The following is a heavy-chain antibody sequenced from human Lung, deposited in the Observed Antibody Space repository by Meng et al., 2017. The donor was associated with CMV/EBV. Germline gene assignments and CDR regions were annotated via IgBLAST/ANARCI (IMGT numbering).Heavy chain of an antibody. J-gene: IGHJ4*02. D-gene: IGHD3-16*01. CDR3: ARGRFAFDF. Sequence: GGSXRLYCAASRFTFGTYWMTWVRQAPGKGLEWVATIKEDGSEKYYVDSVKGRFSISRDNAQNSLYLQMDSLRAEDTAVYYCARGRFAFDFLGQGTLVTVSS. V-gene: IGHV3-7*01. CDR2: IKEDGSEK. CDR1: RFTFGTYW.